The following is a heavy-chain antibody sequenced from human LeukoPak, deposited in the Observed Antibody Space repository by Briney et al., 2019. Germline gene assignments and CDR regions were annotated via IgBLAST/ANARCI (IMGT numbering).Heavy chain of an antibody. CDR1: GYTFTSYG. CDR2: ISAYNGNT. Sequence: ASVKVSCKASGYTFTSYGISWVRQAPGQGLEWMGWISAYNGNTNYAQKLQGRVTMTTDTSTSTAYMELRSLRSDDTAVYYCATLPVSSSWYGYYYYYGMDVWGQGTTVTVSS. D-gene: IGHD6-13*01. CDR3: ATLPVSSSWYGYYYYYGMDV. V-gene: IGHV1-18*01. J-gene: IGHJ6*02.